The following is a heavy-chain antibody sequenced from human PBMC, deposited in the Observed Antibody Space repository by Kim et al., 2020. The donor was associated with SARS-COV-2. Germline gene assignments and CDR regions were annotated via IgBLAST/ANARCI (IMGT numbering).Heavy chain of an antibody. D-gene: IGHD5-18*01. J-gene: IGHJ4*02. V-gene: IGHV4-34*01. CDR1: GGSFSGYY. CDR3: ARGRDSAKVAY. Sequence: SETLSLTCAVYGGSFSGYYWSWVRQPPGKGLEWIGDIHPSGSANYSPSLTGRVTISADTSKNQFSLKLNSVTAADTAVYFCARGRDSAKVAYWGQGTLVTVSS. CDR2: IHPSGSA.